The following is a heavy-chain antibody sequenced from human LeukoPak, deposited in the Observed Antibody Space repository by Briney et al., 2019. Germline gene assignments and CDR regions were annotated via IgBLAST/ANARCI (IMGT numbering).Heavy chain of an antibody. D-gene: IGHD3-22*01. V-gene: IGHV3-15*01. Sequence: PGGSLRLSCAASVFTFSNAWMGWVRQAPGKGREWVGRIKSKTDGGTTDYAAPVKGRFTISRDDSKNTLYLQMNSLKTEDTAVYYCTTDTAYYDSSGYYYFDYWGQGTLVTVSS. CDR2: IKSKTDGGTT. CDR3: TTDTAYYDSSGYYYFDY. CDR1: VFTFSNAW. J-gene: IGHJ4*02.